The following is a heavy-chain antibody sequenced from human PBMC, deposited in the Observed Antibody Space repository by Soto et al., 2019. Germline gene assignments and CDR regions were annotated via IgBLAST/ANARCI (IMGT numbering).Heavy chain of an antibody. CDR1: GYTFTSYD. J-gene: IGHJ6*03. CDR3: ARGVRGYSSSSHYYYYYMDV. D-gene: IGHD6-6*01. CDR2: MNPNSGNT. Sequence: ASVKVSCKASGYTFTSYDINWVRQATGQGLEWTGWMNPNSGNTGYAQKFQGRVTMTRNTSISTAYMELSSLRSEDTAVYYCARGVRGYSSSSHYYYYYMDVWGKGTTVTVSS. V-gene: IGHV1-8*01.